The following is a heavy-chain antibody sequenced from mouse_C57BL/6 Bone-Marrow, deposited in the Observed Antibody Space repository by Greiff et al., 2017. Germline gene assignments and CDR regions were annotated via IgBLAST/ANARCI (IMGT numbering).Heavy chain of an antibody. V-gene: IGHV14-4*01. J-gene: IGHJ3*01. Sequence: LVESGAELVRPGASVKLSCTASGFNIKDDYMHWVKQRPEQGLEWIGWIDPENGDTEYASKFQGKATITADTSSNTAYLQLSSLTTEDTAVYYCTTWAYWGQGTLVTVSA. CDR1: GFNIKDDY. CDR2: IDPENGDT. CDR3: TTWAY.